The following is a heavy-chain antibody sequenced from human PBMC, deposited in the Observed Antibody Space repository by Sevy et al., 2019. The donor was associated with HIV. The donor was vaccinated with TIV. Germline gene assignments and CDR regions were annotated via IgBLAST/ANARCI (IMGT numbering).Heavy chain of an antibody. V-gene: IGHV1-24*01. J-gene: IGHJ4*02. Sequence: ASVKVSCKVFGYTLSELSMHWVRQTPGKGLEWMGSFDPEDGETIYAQKIQGRVAMTEDTSTDTAYMELRSLRSEDTAVFYCAITKDYYDNSGYPFDYWGQGTLVTVSS. CDR1: GYTLSELS. CDR2: FDPEDGET. CDR3: AITKDYYDNSGYPFDY. D-gene: IGHD3-22*01.